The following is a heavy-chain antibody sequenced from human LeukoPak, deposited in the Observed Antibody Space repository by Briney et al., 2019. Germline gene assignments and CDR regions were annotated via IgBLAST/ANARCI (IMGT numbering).Heavy chain of an antibody. CDR2: ISGTSGTT. Sequence: GSLRLSCAASGFTFSSYAMSWVGQAPGKGLEWVSGISGTSGTTYYADSVKGRFTISRDNSKNTLYLQMNSLRAEDTAVYYCAKRGGTYYYYYMDVWGKGTTVTVSS. D-gene: IGHD1-1*01. V-gene: IGHV3-23*01. CDR3: AKRGGTYYYYYMDV. J-gene: IGHJ6*03. CDR1: GFTFSSYA.